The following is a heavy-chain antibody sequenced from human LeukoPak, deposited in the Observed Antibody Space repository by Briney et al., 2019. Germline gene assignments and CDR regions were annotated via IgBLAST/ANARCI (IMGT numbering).Heavy chain of an antibody. Sequence: ASVKVSCKASGYTFTGYYMHWVRQAPGQGLEWMGWINPNTGDTHYAQKFQGRVTLTRDTSITTVYMELSRLTSDDTAIFYCAVAPGDYWGHGTLLTVSS. CDR1: GYTFTGYY. J-gene: IGHJ4*01. V-gene: IGHV1-2*02. D-gene: IGHD2-21*01. CDR3: AVAPGDY. CDR2: INPNTGDT.